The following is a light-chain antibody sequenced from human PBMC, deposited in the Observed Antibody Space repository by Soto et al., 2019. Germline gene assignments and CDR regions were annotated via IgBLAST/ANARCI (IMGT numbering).Light chain of an antibody. V-gene: IGLV1-51*02. Sequence: QSVLTQPPSVSAAPGQKVTISCSGSTFNIGNNHVCWYQQLPGTAPKLLIYENNKRPSGTPDRFSGSKSGTSATLGITGLQTGDEADYYCGTWDSSLSKWVFGGGTQLTVL. CDR2: ENN. J-gene: IGLJ3*02. CDR1: TFNIGNNH. CDR3: GTWDSSLSKWV.